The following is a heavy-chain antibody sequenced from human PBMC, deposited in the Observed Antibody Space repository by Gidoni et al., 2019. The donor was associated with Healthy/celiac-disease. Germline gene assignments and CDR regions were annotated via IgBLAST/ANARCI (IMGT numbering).Heavy chain of an antibody. CDR3: AREREYYFDY. J-gene: IGHJ4*02. CDR2: IYHSGST. Sequence: QVQLQESGPGLVKPSETLSLTCAVSGYSISSGYYWGWIRQPPGKGLEWIGSIYHSGSTYYNPSLKSRVTISVDTSKNQFSLKLSSVTAADTAVYYCAREREYYFDYWGQGTLVTVSS. CDR1: GYSISSGYY. D-gene: IGHD3-10*01. V-gene: IGHV4-38-2*02.